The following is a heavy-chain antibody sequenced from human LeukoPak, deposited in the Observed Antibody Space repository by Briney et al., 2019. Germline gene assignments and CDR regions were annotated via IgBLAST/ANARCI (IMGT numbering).Heavy chain of an antibody. CDR1: GGSFSGYY. Sequence: SETLSLTCAVYGGSFSGYYWSWIRQPPGKGLGWIGEINHSGSTNYNPSLKSRVTTSVDTSKNQFSLKLSSVTAADTAVYYCARGKGSSVSEDIVVVVAATARFANFDYWGQGTLVTVSS. D-gene: IGHD2-15*01. CDR2: INHSGST. J-gene: IGHJ4*02. V-gene: IGHV4-34*01. CDR3: ARGKGSSVSEDIVVVVAATARFANFDY.